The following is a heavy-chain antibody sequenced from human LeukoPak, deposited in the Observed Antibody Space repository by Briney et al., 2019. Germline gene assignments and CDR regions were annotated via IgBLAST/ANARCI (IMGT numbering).Heavy chain of an antibody. D-gene: IGHD4-17*01. Sequence: SVKVSFKAPGGTFSSYAISWVRQAPGQGLEWMGGIIPIFGTANYAQKFQGRVTITADESTSTAYMELSSLRSEDTAVYYCARGRDYGDYSSWFDPWGQGTLVTVSS. V-gene: IGHV1-69*13. CDR2: IIPIFGTA. CDR3: ARGRDYGDYSSWFDP. CDR1: GGTFSSYA. J-gene: IGHJ5*02.